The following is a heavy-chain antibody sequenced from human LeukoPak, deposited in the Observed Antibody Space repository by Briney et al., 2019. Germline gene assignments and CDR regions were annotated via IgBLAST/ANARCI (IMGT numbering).Heavy chain of an antibody. CDR1: EFSVGSNY. Sequence: GGSLRLSCAASEFSVGSNYMTWVRQAPGKGLEWVSLIYSGGSTYYADSVKGRFTISRDNSKNTLYLQMNSLRAEDTAVYYCARDLSGIAGYTYGRGIDYWGQGTLVTVSS. J-gene: IGHJ4*02. CDR2: IYSGGST. V-gene: IGHV3-66*01. D-gene: IGHD5-18*01. CDR3: ARDLSGIAGYTYGRGIDY.